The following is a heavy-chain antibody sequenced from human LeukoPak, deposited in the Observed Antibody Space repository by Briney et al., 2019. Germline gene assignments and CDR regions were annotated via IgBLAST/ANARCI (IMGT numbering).Heavy chain of an antibody. V-gene: IGHV1-18*01. Sequence: ASVKVSCKASGYTFTSYGISWVRQAPGQGLEWMGWISAYNGNTNYAQKLQGRVTITADKSTSTAYMELSSLRSEDTAVYYCARPQYSSAGPYYYYGMDVWGQGTTVTVSS. CDR1: GYTFTSYG. CDR2: ISAYNGNT. D-gene: IGHD6-25*01. J-gene: IGHJ6*02. CDR3: ARPQYSSAGPYYYYGMDV.